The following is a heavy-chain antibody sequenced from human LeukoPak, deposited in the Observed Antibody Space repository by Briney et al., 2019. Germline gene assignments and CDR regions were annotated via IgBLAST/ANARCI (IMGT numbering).Heavy chain of an antibody. CDR3: AKRGYSYDFDY. Sequence: PGGSLRLSCAASGFTFSSYGMHWVRQAPGKGLEWVAVIWYDGSNKHYADSVKGRFTISRDNSKNTLYLQMNSLRAEDTAVYYCAKRGYSYDFDYWGQGTLVTVSS. J-gene: IGHJ4*02. CDR2: IWYDGSNK. D-gene: IGHD5-18*01. V-gene: IGHV3-33*06. CDR1: GFTFSSYG.